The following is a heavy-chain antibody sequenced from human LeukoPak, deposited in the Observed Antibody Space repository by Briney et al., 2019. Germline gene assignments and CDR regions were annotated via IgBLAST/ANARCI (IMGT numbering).Heavy chain of an antibody. CDR3: ARIGHEDYYFDY. J-gene: IGHJ4*02. CDR1: GGSISSYY. V-gene: IGHV4-59*01. CDR2: IYYSGST. Sequence: PSETLSLTCTVSGGSISSYYWSWIRQPPGKGLESIGYIYYSGSTNYNPSLKSRVTISVDTSKNQFSLKLSSVTAADTAVYYCARIGHEDYYFDYWGQGTLVTVSS.